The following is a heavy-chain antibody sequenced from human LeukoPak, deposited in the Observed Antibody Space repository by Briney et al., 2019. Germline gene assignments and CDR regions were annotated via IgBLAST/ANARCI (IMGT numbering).Heavy chain of an antibody. D-gene: IGHD1-26*01. Sequence: PSGTLSLTCAVYGGSFSGYYWSWIRQPPGKGLEWIGEINHSGSTNYNPSLKSRVTISVDTSKNQFSLKLSSVTAADTAVYYCARESPLRYSGTLGFDPWGQGTLVTVSS. V-gene: IGHV4-34*01. CDR2: INHSGST. J-gene: IGHJ5*02. CDR3: ARESPLRYSGTLGFDP. CDR1: GGSFSGYY.